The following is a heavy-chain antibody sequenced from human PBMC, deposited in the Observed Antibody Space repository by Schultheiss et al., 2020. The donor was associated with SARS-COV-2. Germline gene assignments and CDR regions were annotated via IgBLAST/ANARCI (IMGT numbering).Heavy chain of an antibody. Sequence: SETLSLTCTVSGGSISSSSYYWGWIRQPPGKGLECIGHIYYSGSTYSNSSLKSRVTISVDTSKNQFSLKLSSVTAADTAVYYCARQDNNFDSWGQGTLVTVSS. CDR2: IYYSGST. V-gene: IGHV4-39*01. D-gene: IGHD1-1*01. CDR3: ARQDNNFDS. CDR1: GGSISSSSYY. J-gene: IGHJ4*02.